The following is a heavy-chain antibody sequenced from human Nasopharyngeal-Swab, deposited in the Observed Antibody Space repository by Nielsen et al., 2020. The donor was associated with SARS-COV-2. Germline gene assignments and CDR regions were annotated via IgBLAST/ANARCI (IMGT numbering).Heavy chain of an antibody. D-gene: IGHD4-17*01. CDR3: ARDLDYADGCY. V-gene: IGHV1-69*04. Sequence: SVKVSCKASGGTFSSYAISWVRQAPGQGLEWMGRIIPILGIANYAQKFQGRVTITADKSTSTAYMELSSLRSEDTAVYYCARDLDYADGCYWGQGTLVTVSS. CDR2: IIPILGIA. J-gene: IGHJ4*02. CDR1: GGTFSSYA.